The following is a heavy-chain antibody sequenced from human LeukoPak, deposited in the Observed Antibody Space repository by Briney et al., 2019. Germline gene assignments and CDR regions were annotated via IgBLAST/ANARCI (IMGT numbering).Heavy chain of an antibody. CDR2: ISSSGSRT. J-gene: IGHJ4*02. Sequence: GGSLRLSCAASEFTFSTYAMSWVRQTPEKGLEWVSTISSSGSRTYYVDSVKGRFTVSRDNSNNTVYLQMNSQRAEDTAVYYFAKDRGGSGWYFDYWGQGTLVTVSS. V-gene: IGHV3-23*01. CDR3: AKDRGGSGWYFDY. D-gene: IGHD6-19*01. CDR1: EFTFSTYA.